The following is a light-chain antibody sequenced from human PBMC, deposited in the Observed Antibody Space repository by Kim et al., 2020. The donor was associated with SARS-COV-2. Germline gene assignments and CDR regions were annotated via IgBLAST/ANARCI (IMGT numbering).Light chain of an antibody. Sequence: VSVVQGQTARITCGGNNIGSKNVHWYQQKPGQAPVLVIYRDSNRPSGIPERFSGSNSGNTATLTISRAQAGDEADYYCQVWDSSTGGVFGGGTQLTVL. CDR3: QVWDSSTGGV. V-gene: IGLV3-9*01. CDR1: NIGSKN. J-gene: IGLJ2*01. CDR2: RDS.